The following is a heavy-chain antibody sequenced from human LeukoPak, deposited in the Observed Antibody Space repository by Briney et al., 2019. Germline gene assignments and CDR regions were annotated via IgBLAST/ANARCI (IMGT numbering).Heavy chain of an antibody. Sequence: GESLKISCEGFGYSFTDYWIGWVRQMPGKGLEWMGVIYPGDSRTRYSPSFQGQVTISADKSINTAYLQWRSLKASDTAIYCACRDLSSPLSGPWGQETLVTVSS. CDR1: GYSFTDYW. D-gene: IGHD2-2*01. J-gene: IGHJ5*02. CDR2: IYPGDSRT. V-gene: IGHV5-51*01. CDR3: CRDLSSPLSGP.